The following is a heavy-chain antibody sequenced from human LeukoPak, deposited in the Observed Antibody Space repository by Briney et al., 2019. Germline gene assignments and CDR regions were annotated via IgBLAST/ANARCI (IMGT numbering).Heavy chain of an antibody. D-gene: IGHD3-9*01. CDR2: INPNSGGT. V-gene: IGHV1-2*06. CDR1: GYTFTGYY. CDR3: ARAAEGVRYFDWFQNTYYYYYYMDV. J-gene: IGHJ6*03. Sequence: ASVKVSCKASGYTFTGYYMHWVRQAPGQGLEWMGRINPNSGGTNYEQKFQGRVTMTKHTPISTAYIEMSRLTSDDTAVYYCARAAEGVRYFDWFQNTYYYYYYMDVWGKGTTVTVSS.